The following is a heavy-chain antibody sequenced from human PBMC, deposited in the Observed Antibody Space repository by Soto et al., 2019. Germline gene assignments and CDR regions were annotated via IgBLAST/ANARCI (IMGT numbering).Heavy chain of an antibody. CDR3: AKGTRSSYYSGMDV. Sequence: EVQLVESGGGLVQPGRSLRLSCAVSGFTFDDYAMHWVRQAPGKGLEWVSGLSWNGDYAGYADSVKGRFTISRDNTKNSLYLQMTCLRAEDTALYSCAKGTRSSYYSGMDVWGQGTTVNVSS. J-gene: IGHJ6*02. V-gene: IGHV3-9*01. D-gene: IGHD6-6*01. CDR1: GFTFDDYA. CDR2: LSWNGDYA.